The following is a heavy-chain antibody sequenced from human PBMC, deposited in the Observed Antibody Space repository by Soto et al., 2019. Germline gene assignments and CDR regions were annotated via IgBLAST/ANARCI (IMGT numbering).Heavy chain of an antibody. V-gene: IGHV1-46*03. CDR2: INPSGGST. D-gene: IGHD6-19*01. J-gene: IGHJ4*02. Sequence: ASVKVSCEASGYAFSSYYMHWVRQAPGQGLEWMGIINPSGGSTTYAQKFQGRVTMTRDTSTSTLYVELSSLTSEDTAVYYCARASVSGRRFDYWGEGTLVTVSS. CDR3: ARASVSGRRFDY. CDR1: GYAFSSYY.